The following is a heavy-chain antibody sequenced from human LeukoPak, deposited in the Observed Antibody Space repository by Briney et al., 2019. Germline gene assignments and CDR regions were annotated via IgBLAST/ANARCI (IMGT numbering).Heavy chain of an antibody. CDR2: ISSSSSYI. Sequence: PGGSLRLSCAASGFTFSSYSMNWVRQAPGKGLEWVSSISSSSSYIYYADSVKGRFTISRDNAKNSLYLQMNSLRAEDTAVYYCARPMTTVTTGPGGADYWGQGTLVTVSS. CDR1: GFTFSSYS. J-gene: IGHJ4*02. D-gene: IGHD4-17*01. CDR3: ARPMTTVTTGPGGADY. V-gene: IGHV3-21*01.